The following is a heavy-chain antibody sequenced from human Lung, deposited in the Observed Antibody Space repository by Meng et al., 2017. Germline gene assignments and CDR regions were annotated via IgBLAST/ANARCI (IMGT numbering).Heavy chain of an antibody. CDR1: GGSVSTHT. Sequence: QVQLVQSGAEVKTPGSSVKVACKTSGGSVSTHTFSWVRQAPGQGLEWMGGLIAVFDKTKDAPRFQDRVTFTADESTSTAYMELSSLTFDDTAVYFCARGRRNEPLFDYWGQGTLVTVSS. D-gene: IGHD1-14*01. CDR3: ARGRRNEPLFDY. J-gene: IGHJ4*02. CDR2: LIAVFDKT. V-gene: IGHV1-69*13.